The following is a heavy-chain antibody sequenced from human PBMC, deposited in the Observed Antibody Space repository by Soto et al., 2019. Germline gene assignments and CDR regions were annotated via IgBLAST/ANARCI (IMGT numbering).Heavy chain of an antibody. J-gene: IGHJ6*02. D-gene: IGHD3-16*01. CDR2: IYYSGST. Sequence: SETLSLTCTVSGGSISSSSYYWGWIRQPPGKGLEWIGSIYYSGSTYYNPSLKSRVTISVDTSKNQFSLKLSSVTAADTAVYYCARDYTEGGMAYYYYGMDVWGQGTTVT. V-gene: IGHV4-39*02. CDR1: GGSISSSSYY. CDR3: ARDYTEGGMAYYYYGMDV.